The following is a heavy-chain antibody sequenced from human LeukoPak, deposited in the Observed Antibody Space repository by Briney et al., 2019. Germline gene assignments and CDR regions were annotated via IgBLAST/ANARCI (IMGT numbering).Heavy chain of an antibody. D-gene: IGHD3-22*01. Sequence: SETLSLTCTVSGGSFTSYYWSWIRQPPGKGLEWIGYISYSGITSYNPSLESRVTISVDTSKNQFSLKLSSVTAADTAVYFCARFDRSAYNAFDMWGQGTMITVSS. CDR1: GGSFTSYY. J-gene: IGHJ3*02. CDR3: ARFDRSAYNAFDM. V-gene: IGHV4-59*08. CDR2: ISYSGIT.